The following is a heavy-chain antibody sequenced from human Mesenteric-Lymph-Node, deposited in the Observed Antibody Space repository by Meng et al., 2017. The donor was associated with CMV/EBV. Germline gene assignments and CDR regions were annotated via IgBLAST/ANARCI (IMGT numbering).Heavy chain of an antibody. CDR2: IKSKTDGGTT. CDR3: TTVSIRFLEWLSHLDY. V-gene: IGHV3-15*01. Sequence: GESLRISCAASGFTFSTYSMNWVRQAPGKGLEWVGRIKSKTDGGTTDYAAPVKGRFTISRDDSKNTLYLQMNSLKTEDTAVYYCTTVSIRFLEWLSHLDYWGQGTLVTVSS. D-gene: IGHD3-3*01. J-gene: IGHJ4*02. CDR1: GFTFSTYS.